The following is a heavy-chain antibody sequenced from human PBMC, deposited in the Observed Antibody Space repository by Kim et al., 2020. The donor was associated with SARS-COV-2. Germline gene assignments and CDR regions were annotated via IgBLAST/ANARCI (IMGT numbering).Heavy chain of an antibody. CDR2: IWYDGSNK. CDR3: ARDRAIVGATALDY. Sequence: GSLRLSCAASGFTFSSYGMHWVRQAPGKGLEWVAVIWYDGSNKYYADSVKGRFTISRDNSKNTLYLQMNSLRAEDTAVYYCARDRAIVGATALDYWGQGTLVTVSS. V-gene: IGHV3-33*08. D-gene: IGHD1-26*01. J-gene: IGHJ4*02. CDR1: GFTFSSYG.